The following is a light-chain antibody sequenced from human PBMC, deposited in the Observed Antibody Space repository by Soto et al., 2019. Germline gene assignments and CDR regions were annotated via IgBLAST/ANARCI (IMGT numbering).Light chain of an antibody. J-gene: IGLJ3*02. CDR2: YNN. CDR3: ATWDDSLNSPV. CDR1: SSNIGSNT. V-gene: IGLV1-44*01. Sequence: QSVLTQPPSASGTPGQRVTISCSGSSSNIGSNTVNWYHQLPGTAPKLLIYYNNQRPSGVPDRFSVSKSGTSASLAISGLQSEDEADYYCATWDDSLNSPVFGGGTKLTVL.